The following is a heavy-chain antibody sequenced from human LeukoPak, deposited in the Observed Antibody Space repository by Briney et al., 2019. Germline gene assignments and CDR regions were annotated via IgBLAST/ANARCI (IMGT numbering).Heavy chain of an antibody. Sequence: ASVKVSCKASGYTFTHYGISWVRQAPGQGLQWMGWISVFNGNTNYAQNFQGRVTMTTDTSTTTAYMDLRSLRPDDTAIYYCASVQPHRIYHDNSDYPTRNDYWGQGTLVTVSS. CDR3: ASVQPHRIYHDNSDYPTRNDY. CDR2: ISVFNGNT. D-gene: IGHD3-22*01. V-gene: IGHV1-18*01. CDR1: GYTFTHYG. J-gene: IGHJ4*02.